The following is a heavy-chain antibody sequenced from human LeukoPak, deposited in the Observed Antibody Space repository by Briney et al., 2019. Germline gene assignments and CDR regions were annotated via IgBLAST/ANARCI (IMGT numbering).Heavy chain of an antibody. V-gene: IGHV1-18*01. CDR2: ISAYNGNT. J-gene: IGHJ4*02. D-gene: IGHD3-16*02. Sequence: ASVKVSCKASGYTFTSYDINWVRQAPGQGLEWMGWISAYNGNTNYAQKLQGRVTMTTDTSTSTAYMELRSLRSDDTAVYYCASGVITFGGVIVLSYWGQGTLVTVSS. CDR3: ASGVITFGGVIVLSY. CDR1: GYTFTSYD.